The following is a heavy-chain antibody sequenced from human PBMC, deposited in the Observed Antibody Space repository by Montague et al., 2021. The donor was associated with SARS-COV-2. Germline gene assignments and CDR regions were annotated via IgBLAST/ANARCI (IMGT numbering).Heavy chain of an antibody. J-gene: IGHJ4*02. CDR1: GFTFSNYW. CDR2: IKEDGGQK. Sequence: CAASGFTFSNYWMSWVRQAPGKGLEWVANIKEDGGQKYYVDSVKGRFTISRDDAKNSLYLQMNSLRAEDTAVYYCARDPNCGSTSCYYHYWGQGTLVTVSS. V-gene: IGHV3-7*01. D-gene: IGHD2-2*01. CDR3: ARDPNCGSTSCYYHY.